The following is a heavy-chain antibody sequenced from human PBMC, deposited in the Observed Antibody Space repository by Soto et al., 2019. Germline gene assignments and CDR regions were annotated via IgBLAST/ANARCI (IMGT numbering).Heavy chain of an antibody. CDR3: ARGNLNILFDY. Sequence: SETLSLTCTVSGGSLSSGCYYWSWIRQHPGKGLEWIGYIYYSGSTYYNPSLKSRVTISVDTSKNQFSLKLSSVTAADTAVYYCARGNLNILFDYWGQGTLVTVS. D-gene: IGHD4-4*01. J-gene: IGHJ4*02. CDR2: IYYSGST. CDR1: GGSLSSGCYY. V-gene: IGHV4-31*03.